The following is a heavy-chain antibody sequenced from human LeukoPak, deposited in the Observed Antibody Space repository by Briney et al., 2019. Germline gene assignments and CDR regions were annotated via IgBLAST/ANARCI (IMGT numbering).Heavy chain of an antibody. CDR3: ARAGDYFDY. CDR1: GYTFTAYY. CDR2: INPNSGGT. J-gene: IGHJ4*02. Sequence: ASVKVSCKASGYTFTAYYMHWGRQAPGQGLGWVGWINPNSGGTNYAQKFQGRVTMTRDTSTSTVYMELSSLRSEDTAVYYCARAGDYFDYWGQGTLVTVSS. V-gene: IGHV1-2*02.